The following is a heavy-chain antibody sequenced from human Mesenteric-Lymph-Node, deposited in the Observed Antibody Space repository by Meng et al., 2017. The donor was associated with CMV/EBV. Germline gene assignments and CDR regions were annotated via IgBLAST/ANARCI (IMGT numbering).Heavy chain of an antibody. V-gene: IGHV1-46*01. CDR2: INPSGGST. CDR3: ARGNYGMDV. CDR1: GGTFSSYA. J-gene: IGHJ6*02. Sequence: ASVKVSCKASGGTFSSYAISWVRQAPGQGLEWMGWINPSGGSTSYAQKFQGRVTMTRDTSTSTVYMELSSLRSEDTAVYYCARGNYGMDVWGQGTTVTVSS.